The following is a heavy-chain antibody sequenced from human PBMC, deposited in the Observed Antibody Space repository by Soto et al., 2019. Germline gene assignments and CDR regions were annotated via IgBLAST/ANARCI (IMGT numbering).Heavy chain of an antibody. Sequence: SETLSLTCAVYGGSFSGYYLSWIRQPPGKGLEWIGEINHSGSTNYNPSHKSRVTISVDTSKNQFSLKLSSVTAAETAVYYCARVSRSYYYGMDVWGQGTTVTVSS. CDR2: INHSGST. CDR3: ARVSRSYYYGMDV. CDR1: GGSFSGYY. V-gene: IGHV4-34*01. J-gene: IGHJ6*02.